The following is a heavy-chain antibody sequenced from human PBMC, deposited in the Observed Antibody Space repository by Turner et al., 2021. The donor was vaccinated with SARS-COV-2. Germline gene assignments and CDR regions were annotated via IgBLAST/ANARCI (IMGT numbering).Heavy chain of an antibody. CDR2: IRSTKFGGTT. V-gene: IGHV3-49*03. CDR3: ARGRTGASYYFDY. D-gene: IGHD7-27*01. J-gene: IGHJ4*02. Sequence: EVRVVESGGGLVQPGRSRRLSCTASGFTFGKYAMSWIRQAPGKGLEWVGFIRSTKFGGTTEYATSVRGRFNVSRDDSRTIAYLHMSSLKTEDTAVYYCARGRTGASYYFDYWGQGILVTVSS. CDR1: GFTFGKYA.